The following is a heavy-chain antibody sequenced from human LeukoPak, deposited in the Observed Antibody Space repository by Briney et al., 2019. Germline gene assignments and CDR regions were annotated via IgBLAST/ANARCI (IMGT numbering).Heavy chain of an antibody. J-gene: IGHJ1*01. CDR3: AKDLDSTDLYDNAD. Sequence: PGGSLRLSCVASGFTFSRYAMNWVRQTPGKGLEWVSLIGTNEQRTHYVDSVKGRFTISRDNSKNTLFLQMNSLRAEDTAVYYCAKDLDSTDLYDNADWGQGTLVTVSS. D-gene: IGHD6-19*01. CDR1: GFTFSRYA. V-gene: IGHV3-23*01. CDR2: IGTNEQRT.